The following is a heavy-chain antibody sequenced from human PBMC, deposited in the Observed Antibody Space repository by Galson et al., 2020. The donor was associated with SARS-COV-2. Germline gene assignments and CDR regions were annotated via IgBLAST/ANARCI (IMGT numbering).Heavy chain of an antibody. D-gene: IGHD3-3*01. V-gene: IGHV3-30*09. CDR1: GFPFSANA. CDR2: ISDDGEKR. CDR3: ATERYDNSRGLES. Sequence: GGSLRLSCAGSGFPFSANAMHWVRQAPGKGLEWVTVISDDGEKRYYAESVRGRFAISRDNSDNTLYLQMNSLRPDDTGIYYCATERYDNSRGLESWGQGTLVTVSS. J-gene: IGHJ5*02.